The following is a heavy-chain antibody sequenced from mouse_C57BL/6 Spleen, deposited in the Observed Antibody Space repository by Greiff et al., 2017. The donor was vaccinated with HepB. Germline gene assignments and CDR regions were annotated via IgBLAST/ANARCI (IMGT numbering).Heavy chain of an antibody. CDR3: ARYYSNYYAMDY. CDR2: IHPNSGST. J-gene: IGHJ4*01. D-gene: IGHD2-5*01. CDR1: GYTFTSYW. Sequence: VQLQQPGAELVKPGASVKLSCKASGYTFTSYWMHWVKWRPGQGLEWIGMIHPNSGSTNYNEKFKSKATLTVDKSYSTAYMQLSSLTSEDSAVYYCARYYSNYYAMDYWGQGTSDTVYS. V-gene: IGHV1-64*01.